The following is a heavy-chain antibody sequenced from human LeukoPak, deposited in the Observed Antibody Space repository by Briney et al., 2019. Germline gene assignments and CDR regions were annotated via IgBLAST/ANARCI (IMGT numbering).Heavy chain of an antibody. V-gene: IGHV2-70*01. D-gene: IGHD1-26*01. CDR1: GFSLTTGGMC. CDR2: LDWDDDK. Sequence: DSGPALVRPTQTLTLTCTFSGFSLTTGGMCVTWIRQPPGKALEWLALLDWDDDKYYSASLKTRLTISKDTSKNQVVLTMTNMDPVDTATYYCARTYKWDLQNFDYWGQGTLVTVSS. J-gene: IGHJ4*02. CDR3: ARTYKWDLQNFDY.